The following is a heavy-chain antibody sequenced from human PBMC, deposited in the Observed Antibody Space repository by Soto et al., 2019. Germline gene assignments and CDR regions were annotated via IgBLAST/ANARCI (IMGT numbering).Heavy chain of an antibody. J-gene: IGHJ4*02. CDR2: IWYDGSNK. Sequence: GGSLRLSCSASGFTFSSYGMHWVRQAPGKGLEWVAVIWYDGSNKYYADSVKGRFTISRDNSKNTLYLQMNSLRAEDTAVYYCARIIAVAGYFDYWGQGTLVTVSS. V-gene: IGHV3-33*01. CDR3: ARIIAVAGYFDY. D-gene: IGHD6-19*01. CDR1: GFTFSSYG.